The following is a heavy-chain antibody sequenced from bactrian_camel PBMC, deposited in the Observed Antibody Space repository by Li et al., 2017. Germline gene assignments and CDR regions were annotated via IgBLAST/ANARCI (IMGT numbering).Heavy chain of an antibody. CDR1: DYMTGTLC. V-gene: IGHV3S1*01. Sequence: HVQLVESGGGSVQAGGSLRLSCAASDYMTGTLCMGRFRQAPGKEREGVATTYSGDGSTYYADAVKGRFTISRDNAKNTVYLQLNSLKTEDMSMYYCAKGLHDLLGQGTQVTVS. D-gene: IGHD2*01. CDR2: TYSGDGST. J-gene: IGHJ4*01.